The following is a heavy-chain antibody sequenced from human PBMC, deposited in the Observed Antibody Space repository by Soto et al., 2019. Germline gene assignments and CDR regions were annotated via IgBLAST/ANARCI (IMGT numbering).Heavy chain of an antibody. V-gene: IGHV4-39*01. CDR1: GDSISSTKYY. CDR3: ARYRRYHLAY. CDR2: IYYSGST. Sequence: SETLSLTCTVSGDSISSTKYYWDWIRQPPGKGLEWIGRIYYSGSTYYNPSLNSRVTISEETSKNQLYLKLNSVTAADTAVYYCARYRRYHLAYWGQGALVPVSS. D-gene: IGHD1-26*01. J-gene: IGHJ1*01.